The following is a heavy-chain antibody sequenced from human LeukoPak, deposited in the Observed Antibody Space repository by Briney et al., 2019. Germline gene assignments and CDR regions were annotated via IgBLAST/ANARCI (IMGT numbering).Heavy chain of an antibody. CDR2: ISGSGDST. Sequence: GGSLRLSCAASGFTFSSYAMSWVRQAPGKGLEWVSAISGSGDSTYYGDSAKGRFTISRGNSKNTLYLQMNSLRAEDTAVYYCAKTRPLDSSSWSHGDYWGQGTLATVSS. D-gene: IGHD6-13*01. CDR1: GFTFSSYA. J-gene: IGHJ4*02. CDR3: AKTRPLDSSSWSHGDY. V-gene: IGHV3-23*01.